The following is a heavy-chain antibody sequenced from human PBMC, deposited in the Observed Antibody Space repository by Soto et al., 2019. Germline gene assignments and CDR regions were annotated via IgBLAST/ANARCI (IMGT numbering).Heavy chain of an antibody. V-gene: IGHV5-10-1*01. J-gene: IGHJ4*02. CDR3: ARLGYCTGTSCYTFDS. CDR2: INPSDSYT. D-gene: IGHD2-2*02. Sequence: GESLKISCQGSGYSFTSYWIGWVRQRPGKGLEWMGRINPSDSYTTYSPSFQGHVTISTDKSFSTAYLQWSGLKAPDTAMYYCARLGYCTGTSCYTFDSWGQGTLVTVSS. CDR1: GYSFTSYW.